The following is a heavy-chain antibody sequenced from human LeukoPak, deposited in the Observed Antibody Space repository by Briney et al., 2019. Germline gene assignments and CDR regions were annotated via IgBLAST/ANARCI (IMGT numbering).Heavy chain of an antibody. J-gene: IGHJ4*02. Sequence: ASVKVSCKASGYTFTNYAIHWVRQAPGQRLEWMGWINASNGNTEYSQNLQDRVTITRDTSATTAYMELSSLRSEDTAVYYCARGSYFYGSGSFMGSDYWGQGTLVTVSS. V-gene: IGHV1-3*01. CDR2: INASNGNT. CDR3: ARGSYFYGSGSFMGSDY. D-gene: IGHD3-10*01. CDR1: GYTFTNYA.